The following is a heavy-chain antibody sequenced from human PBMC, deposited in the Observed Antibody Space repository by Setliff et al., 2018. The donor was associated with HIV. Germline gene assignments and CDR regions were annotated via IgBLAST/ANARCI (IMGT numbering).Heavy chain of an antibody. CDR3: AQLLLPLGAYNYET. D-gene: IGHD1-1*01. CDR2: IDWDDDK. Sequence: ESGPTLVNPTRTLTLTCTFSGFSLTTSGMCVTWIRQPPGRALEWLARIDWDDDKYYSTSLKTRLTISRDTSKNQVVLTMTNVDPVDTATYYCAQLLLPLGAYNYETWGQGMLVTVSS. J-gene: IGHJ5*02. V-gene: IGHV2-70*11. CDR1: GFSLTTSGMC.